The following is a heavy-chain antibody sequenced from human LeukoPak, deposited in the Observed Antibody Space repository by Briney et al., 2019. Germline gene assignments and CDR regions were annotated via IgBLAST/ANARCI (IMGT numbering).Heavy chain of an antibody. Sequence: GGSLRLSCVVSGFTFSSYHMNWVRQAPGKGLEWVSSISTSSSSSSYIYYADSVTGRFTISRDNAKNSLYLQMNSLRAEDTAVYYCARRATTERGHSYGLDYWGQGTLVTVSS. V-gene: IGHV3-21*01. D-gene: IGHD5-18*01. CDR1: GFTFSSYH. CDR2: ISTSSSSSSYI. CDR3: ARRATTERGHSYGLDY. J-gene: IGHJ4*02.